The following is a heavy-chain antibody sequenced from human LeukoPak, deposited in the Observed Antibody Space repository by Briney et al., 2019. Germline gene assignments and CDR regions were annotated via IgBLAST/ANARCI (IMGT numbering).Heavy chain of an antibody. Sequence: PGRSLRLSCAASGFTFAESAMHWVRQAPGKGLEWVSGLSWNSGGRAQADSVRGRFTISRDNAKNTLYLQMNSLRAEDTAVYYCARDEAVGAPFDYWGQGTLVTVSS. CDR1: GFTFAESA. CDR2: LSWNSGGR. CDR3: ARDEAVGAPFDY. V-gene: IGHV3-9*01. J-gene: IGHJ4*02. D-gene: IGHD1-26*01.